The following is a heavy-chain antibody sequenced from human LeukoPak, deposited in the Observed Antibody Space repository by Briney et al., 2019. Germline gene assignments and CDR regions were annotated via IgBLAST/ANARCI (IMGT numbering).Heavy chain of an antibody. CDR3: ARDRAKSVLFDY. V-gene: IGHV1-69*13. D-gene: IGHD3-10*01. CDR2: IIPIFGTA. Sequence: GASVKVSCKASGGTFSSYAISWVRQAPGQGLEWMGGIIPIFGTANYAQKFQGRVTITADESTSTAYMELRSLRSDDTAVYYCARDRAKSVLFDYWGQGTLVTVSS. CDR1: GGTFSSYA. J-gene: IGHJ4*02.